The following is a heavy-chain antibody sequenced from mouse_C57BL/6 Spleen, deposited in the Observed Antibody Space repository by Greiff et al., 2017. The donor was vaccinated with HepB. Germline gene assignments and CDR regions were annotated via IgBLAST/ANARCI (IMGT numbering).Heavy chain of an antibody. V-gene: IGHV1-62-2*01. CDR3: ARDEDGYDYDGGVWYAY. J-gene: IGHJ3*01. CDR1: GYTFTEYT. Sequence: VQLQQSGAELVKPGASVKLSCKASGYTFTEYTIHWVKQRSGQGLEWIGWFYPGSGSIKYNEKFKDKATLTADKSSSTVYMELSRLTSEDSAVYFCARDEDGYDYDGGVWYAYWGKGAMVTVAA. CDR2: FYPGSGSI. D-gene: IGHD2-4*01.